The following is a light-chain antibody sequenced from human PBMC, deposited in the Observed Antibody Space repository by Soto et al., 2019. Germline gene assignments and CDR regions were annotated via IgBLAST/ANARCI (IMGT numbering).Light chain of an antibody. CDR1: QSVSSY. V-gene: IGKV3-11*01. CDR3: QQRRNWPPGT. Sequence: EIVLTQSPATLSLSPGERATLSCRASQSVSSYLAWYQQKPGQAPRLLIYDAANRASGIPARFSGSGSGTDYTLTFSSLEPEDFAVYYCQQRRNWPPGTFGGGTKVEIQ. J-gene: IGKJ4*01. CDR2: DAA.